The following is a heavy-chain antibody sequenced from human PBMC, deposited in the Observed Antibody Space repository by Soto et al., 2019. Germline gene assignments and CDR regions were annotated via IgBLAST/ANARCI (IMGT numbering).Heavy chain of an antibody. CDR3: ARRLTTETTVFDY. CDR1: GITLNNYA. V-gene: IGHV3-23*01. CDR2: INGGGVNT. Sequence: EVQLLESGGGLVQPGGSLRLSCAAAGITLNNYAMSWVRQAPGKGLEWVSTINGGGVNTYYADPVKGRFTISRDNSRNMLYLQMSSLGAEDTAVYYCARRLTTETTVFDYWGHGTLGTVSS. D-gene: IGHD4-17*01. J-gene: IGHJ4*01.